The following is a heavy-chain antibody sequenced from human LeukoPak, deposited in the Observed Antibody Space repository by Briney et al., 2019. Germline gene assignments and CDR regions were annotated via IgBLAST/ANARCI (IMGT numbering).Heavy chain of an antibody. D-gene: IGHD3/OR15-3a*01. V-gene: IGHV3-48*02. CDR1: GFTFSNYA. CDR3: ARAFGLTDY. CDR2: ISSSSSTI. Sequence: GGSLRLSCAASGFTFSNYAMNWVRQAPGKGLEWVSYISSSSSTIYYADSVKGRFTISRDNAENSLYLQLNNLRDEDTAVYYCARAFGLTDYWGQGTLVTVSS. J-gene: IGHJ4*02.